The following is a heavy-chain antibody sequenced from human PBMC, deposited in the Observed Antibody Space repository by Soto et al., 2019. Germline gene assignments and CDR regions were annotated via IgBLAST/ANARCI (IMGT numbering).Heavy chain of an antibody. D-gene: IGHD2-15*01. CDR3: ARAIVVVVAATLSNAFDI. J-gene: IGHJ3*02. CDR2: IIPIFGTA. CDR1: GGTFSSYA. V-gene: IGHV1-69*13. Sequence: ASVKVSCKASGGTFSSYAISWVRQAPGQGLEWMGGIIPIFGTANYAQKFQGRVTITADESTSTAYMELSSLRSEDTAVYYCARAIVVVVAATLSNAFDIWGQGTMVTVSS.